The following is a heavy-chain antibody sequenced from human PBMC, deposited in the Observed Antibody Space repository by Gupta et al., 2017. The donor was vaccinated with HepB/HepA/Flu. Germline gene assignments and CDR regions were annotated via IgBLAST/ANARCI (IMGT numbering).Heavy chain of an antibody. CDR3: ARGGYSSSWFYNANWFDP. D-gene: IGHD6-13*01. J-gene: IGHJ5*02. Sequence: QVQLQQWGAGLLKPSETLSLTCAVYGGSFSGYYWSWIRQPPGKGLEWIGEINHSGSTNYNPSLKSRVTISVDTSKNQFSLKLSSVTAAETAAYYCARGGYSSSWFYNANWFDPWGQGTLVTVSS. V-gene: IGHV4-34*01. CDR2: INHSGST. CDR1: GGSFSGYY.